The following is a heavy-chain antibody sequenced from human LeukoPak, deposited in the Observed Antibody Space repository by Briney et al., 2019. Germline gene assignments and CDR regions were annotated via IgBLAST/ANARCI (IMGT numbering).Heavy chain of an antibody. V-gene: IGHV3-53*01. CDR1: GFTVSSNY. Sequence: SGGSLRLSCAASGFTVSSNYMSWVRQAPGKGLEWVSVIYSGGSTYYADSVKGRFTISRDNSKNTLYLQMNSLRAEDTAVYYCARGLLWFGELFLGYWGQGTLVTVSS. D-gene: IGHD3-10*01. J-gene: IGHJ4*02. CDR2: IYSGGST. CDR3: ARGLLWFGELFLGY.